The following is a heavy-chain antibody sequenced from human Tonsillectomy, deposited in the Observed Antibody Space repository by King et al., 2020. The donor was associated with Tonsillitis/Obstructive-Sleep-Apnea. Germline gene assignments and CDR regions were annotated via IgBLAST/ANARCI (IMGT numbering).Heavy chain of an antibody. Sequence: VQLVESGGGLVKPGGSLRLSCAASGFNFNNYYMTWIRQAPGKGLEWVSYISDTGSTIYYADSVKGRFTISWDNAKNSLYLQMNSLRAEDTAVYYCARDPYCSSTSCYDYYFYMDVWGKGTTVTVSS. CDR2: ISDTGSTI. V-gene: IGHV3-11*01. CDR1: GFNFNNYY. D-gene: IGHD2-2*01. J-gene: IGHJ6*03. CDR3: ARDPYCSSTSCYDYYFYMDV.